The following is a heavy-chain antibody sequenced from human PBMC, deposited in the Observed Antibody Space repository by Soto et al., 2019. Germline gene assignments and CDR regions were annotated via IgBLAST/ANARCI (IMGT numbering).Heavy chain of an antibody. V-gene: IGHV1-3*01. D-gene: IGHD3-10*01. CDR2: INPGKETT. CDR1: GYTFTSYA. CDR3: ARDPEYGSGSLDV. J-gene: IGHJ3*01. Sequence: QGQLVQSGAEVKKPGASVKVSCEASGYTFTSYAIHWVRQAPGQRLEWMGWINPGKETTRYSQRFQGRVTITSDTSANTVYMLLSSVTSEDTALYFSARDPEYGSGSLDVWGQGTTVIVSS.